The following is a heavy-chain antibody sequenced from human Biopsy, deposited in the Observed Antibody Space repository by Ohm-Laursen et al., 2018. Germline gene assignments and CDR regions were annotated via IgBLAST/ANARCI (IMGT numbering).Heavy chain of an antibody. Sequence: PSQTLSLTCTVSGGYISHYYWTWIRQPAGQGLEWTGRIYITGETDINPSLKSRVTMSVDSSKKQFSLNLKSVTAADTAIYYCARAPPLIRGVVGSWFDPWGQGILVTVSS. CDR2: IYITGET. D-gene: IGHD3-10*01. J-gene: IGHJ5*02. CDR1: GGYISHYY. CDR3: ARAPPLIRGVVGSWFDP. V-gene: IGHV4-4*07.